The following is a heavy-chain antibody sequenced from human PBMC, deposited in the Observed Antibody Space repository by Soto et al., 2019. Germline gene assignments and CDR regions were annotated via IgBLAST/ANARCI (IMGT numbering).Heavy chain of an antibody. J-gene: IGHJ6*03. Sequence: GGSLRLSCAASGFTFSNAWMSWVRQAPGKGLEWVGRIKSKTDGGTTDYVAPVKGRFTISRDDSKNTLYLQMNSLKTEDTAVYYCTTDVEGSSGWADGYYYYMDVWGKGTTVTVSS. CDR2: IKSKTDGGTT. V-gene: IGHV3-15*01. CDR1: GFTFSNAW. CDR3: TTDVEGSSGWADGYYYYMDV. D-gene: IGHD6-19*01.